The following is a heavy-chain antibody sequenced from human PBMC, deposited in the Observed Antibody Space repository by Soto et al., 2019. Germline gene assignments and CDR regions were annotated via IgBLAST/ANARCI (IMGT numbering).Heavy chain of an antibody. D-gene: IGHD5-18*01. Sequence: PGGSLRLSCAASGFTFRNAWMTWVRQAPGKGLEWVGRIKSNFDGGTTDYAAPVKGRFTISRDDSRNTLYLQRNGLNTEDTAVYYCTTDVTNTYGALDCWGQGCLVTVSS. CDR3: TTDVTNTYGALDC. CDR2: IKSNFDGGTT. V-gene: IGHV3-15*01. J-gene: IGHJ4*02. CDR1: GFTFRNAW.